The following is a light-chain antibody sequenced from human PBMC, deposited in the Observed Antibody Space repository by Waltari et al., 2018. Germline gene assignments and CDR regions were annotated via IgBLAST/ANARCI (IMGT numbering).Light chain of an antibody. CDR2: QDN. CDR3: QAWDSNTGEV. J-gene: IGLJ2*01. V-gene: IGLV3-1*01. Sequence: SYVLTQPTSVSVSPGQTASITCSGDKLGDKYAFWYQQKSGQSPVLVIFQDNKRPSGIPERFSGSNSGNTATLTISGTQAMDEADYYCQAWDSNTGEVFGGGTKLTVL. CDR1: KLGDKY.